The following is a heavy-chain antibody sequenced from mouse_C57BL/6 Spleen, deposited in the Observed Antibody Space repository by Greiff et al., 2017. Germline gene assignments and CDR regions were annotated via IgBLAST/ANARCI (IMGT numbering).Heavy chain of an antibody. D-gene: IGHD3-1*01. CDR3: ARRAFHYYAMDY. CDR1: GFTFSDYG. V-gene: IGHV5-17*01. J-gene: IGHJ4*01. Sequence: EVQLQQSGGGLVKPGGSLKLSCAASGFTFSDYGMHWVRQAPEKGLEWVAYISSGSSTIYYADTVKGRFTFSRDNAKNTLFLQMTSLRSEDTAMYYCARRAFHYYAMDYWGQGTSVTVSS. CDR2: ISSGSSTI.